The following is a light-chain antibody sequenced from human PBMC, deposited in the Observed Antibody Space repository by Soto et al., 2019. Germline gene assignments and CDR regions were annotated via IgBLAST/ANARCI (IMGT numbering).Light chain of an antibody. CDR2: DVT. J-gene: IGLJ2*01. CDR3: SSYPTTTSLPV. CDR1: SSDVGGYDY. V-gene: IGLV2-14*03. Sequence: QSVLTQPASVSGSPGQSVTISCTGTSSDVGGYDYVSWFQQHPGKAPKLMIYDVTNRPSGVSNRFSGSKSGDTASLTISGLQTDDEADYYCSSYPTTTSLPVFGGGTKVTVL.